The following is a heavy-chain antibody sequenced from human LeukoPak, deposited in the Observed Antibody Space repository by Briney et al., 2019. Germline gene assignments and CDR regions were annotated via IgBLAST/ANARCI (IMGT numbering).Heavy chain of an antibody. J-gene: IGHJ6*02. Sequence: ASVKVSCKASGYTFTSYDINWVRQATGQRLEWMGWMNPNSGNTGYAQKFQGRVTMTRNTSISTAYMELSSLRSEDTAVYYCAKKRGRRFYYYGMDVWGQGTTVTVSS. CDR2: MNPNSGNT. CDR3: AKKRGRRFYYYGMDV. D-gene: IGHD3-16*01. CDR1: GYTFTSYD. V-gene: IGHV1-8*01.